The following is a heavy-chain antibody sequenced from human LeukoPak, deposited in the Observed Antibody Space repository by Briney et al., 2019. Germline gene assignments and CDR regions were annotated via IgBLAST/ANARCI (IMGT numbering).Heavy chain of an antibody. CDR2: IYTIGST. V-gene: IGHV4-4*07. D-gene: IGHD4-23*01. Sequence: SETLFLTCTVSGGSLSSYSWSWIRQPAGKGLEWIGRIYTIGSTTYNPSLKSRVTISVDTSKNQFFLKLSSVTAADTDVYYCARVLSRWSKDYGGNFDGDYWGEGTLVTVSS. CDR1: GGSLSSYS. J-gene: IGHJ4*02. CDR3: ARVLSRWSKDYGGNFDGDY.